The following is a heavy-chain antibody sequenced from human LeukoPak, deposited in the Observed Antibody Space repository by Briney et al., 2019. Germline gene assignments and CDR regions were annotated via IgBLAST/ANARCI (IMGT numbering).Heavy chain of an antibody. CDR2: TYYRSKWYN. CDR3: ASQRRSSTTCQGFDY. V-gene: IGHV6-1*01. J-gene: IGHJ4*02. D-gene: IGHD2-2*01. Sequence: SQTLSLTCAISGDSVSSNSAAWNWIRQSPSRGLEWLGRTYYRSKWYNDYAESVKSRITINPDSSKNQFSLQLNSVTPEDTAVYYCASQRRSSTTCQGFDYWGQGPLVTVSS. CDR1: GDSVSSNSAA.